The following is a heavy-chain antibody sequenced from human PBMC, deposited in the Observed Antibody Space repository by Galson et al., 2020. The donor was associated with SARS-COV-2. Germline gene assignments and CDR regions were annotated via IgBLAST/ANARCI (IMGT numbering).Heavy chain of an antibody. CDR2: IYSEGSST. CDR3: ARGDMRNDYFDY. J-gene: IGHJ4*02. CDR1: GFTFSSYW. Sequence: GGSLRLSCAASGFTFSSYWMHWVRQAPGKGLVWVSRIYSEGSSTSYADSVKGRFTISGDNAKNTLYLQMSSLRAEDTAVYYCARGDMRNDYFDYWGQGILGTVSS. V-gene: IGHV3-74*01. D-gene: IGHD3-16*01.